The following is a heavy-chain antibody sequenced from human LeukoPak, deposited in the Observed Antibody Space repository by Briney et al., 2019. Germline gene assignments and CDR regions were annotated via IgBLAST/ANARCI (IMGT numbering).Heavy chain of an antibody. CDR1: GFTFSDNY. V-gene: IGHV3-11*04. CDR3: ARNLAGD. D-gene: IGHD3-10*01. Sequence: GGSLRLSCAASGFTFSDNYMSWIRQAPGKGLEWVSYISSSGSIYYADSVKGRFTISRDNAKNSLYLQMNSLRAEDTAVYYCARNLAGDWGQGTLVTVSS. J-gene: IGHJ4*02. CDR2: ISSSGSI.